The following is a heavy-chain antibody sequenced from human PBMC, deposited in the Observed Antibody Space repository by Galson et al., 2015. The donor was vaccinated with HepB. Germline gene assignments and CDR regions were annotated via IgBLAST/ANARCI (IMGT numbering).Heavy chain of an antibody. Sequence: SLRLSCAASGFIFSTYPMHWVRQAPGKGLEWVAVISYGGCNKYYADSVKGRFTISGDNSQNTLYLQMKSLRPEDTAIYYCARSSSGWSDAFDIWGQGTMVTVS. CDR2: ISYGGCNK. CDR1: GFIFSTYP. CDR3: ARSSSGWSDAFDI. V-gene: IGHV3-30*03. J-gene: IGHJ3*02. D-gene: IGHD6-19*01.